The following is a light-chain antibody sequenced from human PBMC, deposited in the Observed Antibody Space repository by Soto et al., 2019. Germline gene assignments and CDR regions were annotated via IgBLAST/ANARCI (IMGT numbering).Light chain of an antibody. CDR1: QSISNW. Sequence: DIQMTQSPSTLSASVGDRVTITCRASQSISNWLAWYQQKPGKAPKLLISGASSLESGVPSRFSGSGSGTEFTLTISSLQPDDFATYYRQQYDSYSYTFGQGTRLEIK. J-gene: IGKJ5*01. CDR3: QQYDSYSYT. V-gene: IGKV1-5*01. CDR2: GAS.